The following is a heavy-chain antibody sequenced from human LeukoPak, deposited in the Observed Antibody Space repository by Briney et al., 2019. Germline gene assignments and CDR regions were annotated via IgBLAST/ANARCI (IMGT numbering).Heavy chain of an antibody. CDR3: AREMEGDYGSGTFFDL. CDR1: EFVFSDYY. Sequence: GGSLRLSGAASEFVFSDYYRSWIRQAPGKGLEWVSYISDSGSTIYYADSVKGRFTISRDNVKNSLYLQMNGLRAEDTAVYYCAREMEGDYGSGTFFDLWGQGNMVTVSS. V-gene: IGHV3-11*01. J-gene: IGHJ4*02. D-gene: IGHD3-10*01. CDR2: ISDSGSTI.